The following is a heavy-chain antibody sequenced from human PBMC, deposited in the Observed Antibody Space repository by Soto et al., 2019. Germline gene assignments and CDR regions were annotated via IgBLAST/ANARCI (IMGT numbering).Heavy chain of an antibody. J-gene: IGHJ6*02. CDR2: IYPGDSDT. V-gene: IGHV5-51*01. CDR1: GYSFISYW. D-gene: IGHD6-19*01. Sequence: PGESLKISCKGSGYSFISYWIGWGRQMPGKGLEWMGIIYPGDSDTRYSPSFQGQVTISADKSISTAYLQWSSLKASDTALYYCARPHYSSGSHGDMDVWGQGTTVAVSS. CDR3: ARPHYSSGSHGDMDV.